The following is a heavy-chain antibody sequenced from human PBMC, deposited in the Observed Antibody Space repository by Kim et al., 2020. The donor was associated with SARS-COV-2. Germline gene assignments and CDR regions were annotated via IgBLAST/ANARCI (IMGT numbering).Heavy chain of an antibody. CDR3: AKDHPSSGWPTFDS. CDR1: GFTFSRYA. CDR2: VNNGGNA. V-gene: IGHV3-23*01. J-gene: IGHJ4*02. Sequence: GGSLRLSCAASGFTFSRYAMSWVRQAPGKGPEWIAAVNNGGNAYYANSSKGRFTVPRDNNRNTLDLQMNSLTAEDTALYFCAKDHPSSGWPTFDSLGQGT. D-gene: IGHD6-19*01.